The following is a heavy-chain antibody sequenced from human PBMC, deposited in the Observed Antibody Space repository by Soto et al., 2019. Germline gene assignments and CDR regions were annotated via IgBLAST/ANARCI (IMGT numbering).Heavy chain of an antibody. CDR3: ARDHLILPAHDFFYGSDV. V-gene: IGHV3-7*03. J-gene: IGHJ6*02. CDR1: GFTFSMYS. D-gene: IGHD2-21*02. Sequence: DVKLVESGGGLVQPGDSLRLSCEVSGFTFSMYSMSWVRQSPGKGLEWVAKIPQDGVDGHYADSVKGRFIISRDNGKNSLHLQLTNLRAEDTAVYYCARDHLILPAHDFFYGSDVWGRGATVTVSS. CDR2: IPQDGVDG.